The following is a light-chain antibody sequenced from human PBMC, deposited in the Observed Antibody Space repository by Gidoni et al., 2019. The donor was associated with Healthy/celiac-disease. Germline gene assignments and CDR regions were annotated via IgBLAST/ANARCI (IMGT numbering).Light chain of an antibody. CDR2: AAF. CDR1: QGISSW. CDR3: QKANSLPYT. V-gene: IGKV1-12*01. Sequence: DIQMTQSPSSVSASVGDRLTITCRPMQGISSWLAWYQQKPGKTPKLLIYAAFSLQSGVASRFSGSGSGTDFTLTISSREPEEFATYYCQKANSLPYTFGQGTKLEIK. J-gene: IGKJ2*01.